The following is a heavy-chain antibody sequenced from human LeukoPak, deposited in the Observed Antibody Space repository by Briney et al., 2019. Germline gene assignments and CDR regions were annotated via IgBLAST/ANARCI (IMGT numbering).Heavy chain of an antibody. J-gene: IGHJ3*02. Sequence: SETLSLTCTVSGGSISSYYWGWIRQPPGKGLEWIGSIYYSGSTYYNPSLKSRVTISVDTSKNQFSLNLSSVTAADTAVYYCARRGTIVVVVESAFDIWGQGTMVTVSS. CDR1: GGSISSYY. D-gene: IGHD2-15*01. CDR2: IYYSGST. V-gene: IGHV4-39*01. CDR3: ARRGTIVVVVESAFDI.